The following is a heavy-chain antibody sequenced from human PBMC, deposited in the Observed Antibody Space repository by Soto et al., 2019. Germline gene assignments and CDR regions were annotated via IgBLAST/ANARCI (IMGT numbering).Heavy chain of an antibody. CDR3: ARDIGADCSSTSCYTDPGDY. D-gene: IGHD2-2*02. CDR1: GGTFSSYA. V-gene: IGHV1-69*01. CDR2: IIPIFGTA. J-gene: IGHJ4*02. Sequence: QVQLVQSGAEVKKPGSSVKVSCKASGGTFSSYAISWVRQAPGQGLEWMGGIIPIFGTANYAQKFQGRVTITADESTITAYMELSSLRSEDTAVYYCARDIGADCSSTSCYTDPGDYWGQGTLVTVSS.